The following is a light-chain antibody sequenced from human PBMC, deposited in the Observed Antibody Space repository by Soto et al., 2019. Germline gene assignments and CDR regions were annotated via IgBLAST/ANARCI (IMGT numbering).Light chain of an antibody. Sequence: QSALTQPASVSGSPGQSITISCTGTSSDVGGYNYVSWYQQHPGKAPKLMIYEVSNRPSGVSNRFSGSKSGNTASLAISVLQAEDEADYYCTSYTSSSTWVFGRGTKLTVL. CDR2: EVS. V-gene: IGLV2-14*01. J-gene: IGLJ3*02. CDR1: SSDVGGYNY. CDR3: TSYTSSSTWV.